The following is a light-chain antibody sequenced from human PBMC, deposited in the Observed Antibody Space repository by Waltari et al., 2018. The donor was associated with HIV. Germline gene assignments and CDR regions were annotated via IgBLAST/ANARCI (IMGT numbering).Light chain of an antibody. J-gene: IGKJ4*01. V-gene: IGKV3-11*01. CDR1: QSVGVF. Sequence: EIVLTQSPATLSLSPGDRATLSCRASQSVGVFLAWYQHQPGQPPRLLIHEASNRATGVPARFSGSGSGTDFTLTISSLQPEDVATYYCQKYNSAPRPFGGGTKVEIK. CDR2: EAS. CDR3: QKYNSAPRP.